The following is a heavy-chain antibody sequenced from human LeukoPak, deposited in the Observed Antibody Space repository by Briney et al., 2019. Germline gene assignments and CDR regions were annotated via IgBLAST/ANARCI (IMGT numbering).Heavy chain of an antibody. CDR1: GGSFSGYY. D-gene: IGHD7-27*01. CDR3: ARGLGNYYYYGMDV. Sequence: SETLSLTCAVYGGSFSGYYWSWIRQPPGKGLEWIGEINRSGGTNYNPSLKSRVTISVDTSINQFSLKLSSVTAADTAVYYCARGLGNYYYYGMDVWAKGPRSPSP. CDR2: INRSGGT. V-gene: IGHV4-34*01. J-gene: IGHJ6*02.